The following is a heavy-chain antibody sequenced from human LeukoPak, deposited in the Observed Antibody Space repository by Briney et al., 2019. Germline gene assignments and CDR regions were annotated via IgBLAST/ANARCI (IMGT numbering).Heavy chain of an antibody. D-gene: IGHD3-22*01. J-gene: IGHJ4*02. Sequence: GGSLRLSCTTSGFTFSTFWMHWVRQAPGKGLVWVSRINHDGSSTNYADYVKGRFTISRDNAKNTLYLQMNSLRAEDTAVYYCVRDLYRIVVVPHYFDYWGQGTLVTASS. CDR2: INHDGSST. CDR1: GFTFSTFW. V-gene: IGHV3-74*01. CDR3: VRDLYRIVVVPHYFDY.